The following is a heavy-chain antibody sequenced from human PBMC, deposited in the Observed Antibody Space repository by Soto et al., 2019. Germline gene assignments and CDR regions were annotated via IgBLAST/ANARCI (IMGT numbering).Heavy chain of an antibody. V-gene: IGHV4-61*01. Sequence: SETLSLTCAVSGGSVRSSSYYWTWVRQPPGKGLEWIGYVDYSGSPNYNPSLKSRVPISVDTSKSQFPLKLSSVTAADTAVYYCARTTYYYDSTGSYYYYFMDVWGQGTTVTVSS. CDR2: VDYSGSP. J-gene: IGHJ6*02. D-gene: IGHD3-22*01. CDR3: ARTTYYYDSTGSYYYYFMDV. CDR1: GGSVRSSSYY.